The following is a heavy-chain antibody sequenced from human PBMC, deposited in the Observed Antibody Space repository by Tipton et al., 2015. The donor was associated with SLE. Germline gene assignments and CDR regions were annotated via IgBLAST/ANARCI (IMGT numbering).Heavy chain of an antibody. D-gene: IGHD2-15*01. CDR1: GGSISSDY. CDR3: ARSVGGIGGGYFEI. V-gene: IGHV4-59*01. Sequence: TLSLTCTVSGGSISSDYWTWIRQPPGKGLEWIGSIFYTGSTIYNPSFKSRLTMSVDTPKNQFSLKLTSVTAADTAVYYCARSVGGIGGGYFEIWGQGTKVIVSS. J-gene: IGHJ3*02. CDR2: IFYTGST.